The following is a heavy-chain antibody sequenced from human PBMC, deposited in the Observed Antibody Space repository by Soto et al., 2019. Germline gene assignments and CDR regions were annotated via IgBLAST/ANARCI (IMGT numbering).Heavy chain of an antibody. J-gene: IGHJ3*02. CDR3: AKDLRITIFGVEYAFDI. V-gene: IGHV3-30*18. D-gene: IGHD3-3*01. CDR2: ISYDGSNK. Sequence: VGSLRLSCAASGFTFSSYGMHWVRQAPGKGLEWVAVISYDGSNKYYADSVKGRFTISRDNSKNTLYLQMNSLRAEDTAVYYCAKDLRITIFGVEYAFDIWGQGTMVTVSS. CDR1: GFTFSSYG.